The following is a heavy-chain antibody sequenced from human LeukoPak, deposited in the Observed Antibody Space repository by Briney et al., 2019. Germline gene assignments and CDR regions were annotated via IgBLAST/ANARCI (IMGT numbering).Heavy chain of an antibody. CDR2: VNSNGDTT. Sequence: PGGSLRLSCSASGFTFTSYAMHWVRQAPGKGLEYVSAVNSNGDTTYYADSVKGRFTISRDNSKNTLYLQMSNPRAEDTAVYYCVKGTGTKYYYYGVDVWGQGTTVTVSS. CDR1: GFTFTSYA. CDR3: VKGTGTKYYYYGVDV. V-gene: IGHV3-64D*06. J-gene: IGHJ6*02. D-gene: IGHD3/OR15-3a*01.